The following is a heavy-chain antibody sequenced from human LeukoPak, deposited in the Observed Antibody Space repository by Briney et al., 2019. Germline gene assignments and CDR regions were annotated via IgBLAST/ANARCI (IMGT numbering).Heavy chain of an antibody. CDR3: ARGYRFTPPPWVGGNNWFDP. CDR2: IIPIFGTA. D-gene: IGHD3-16*01. CDR1: GGTFSSYA. V-gene: IGHV1-69*05. Sequence: SVKVSCKASGGTFSSYAISWVRQAPGQGLEWMGGIIPIFGTANYAQKFQGRVTITTDESTSTAHMELSSLRSEDTAVYYCARGYRFTPPPWVGGNNWFDPWGQGTLVTVSS. J-gene: IGHJ5*02.